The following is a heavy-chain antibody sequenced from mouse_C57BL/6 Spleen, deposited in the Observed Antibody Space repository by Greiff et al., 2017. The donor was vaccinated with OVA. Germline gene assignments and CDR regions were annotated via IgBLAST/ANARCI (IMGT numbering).Heavy chain of an antibody. CDR1: GYAFSSSW. CDR2: IYPGDGDT. CDR3: ATPFVATGGDY. V-gene: IGHV1-82*01. D-gene: IGHD1-1*01. Sequence: QVQLQQSGPELVKPGASVKISCKASGYAFSSSWMNWVKQRPGKGLEWIGRIYPGDGDTNYNGKFKGKATLTADKSSSTAYMQLSSLTSEDSAVYCCATPFVATGGDYWGQGTTLTVSS. J-gene: IGHJ2*01.